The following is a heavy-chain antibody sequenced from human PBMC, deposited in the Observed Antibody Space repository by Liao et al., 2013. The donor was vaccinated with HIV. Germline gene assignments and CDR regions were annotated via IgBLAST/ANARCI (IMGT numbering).Heavy chain of an antibody. J-gene: IGHJ3*02. CDR3: ARLYATSYYDILTGYYGGWPRDAFDI. CDR2: IYYSGST. D-gene: IGHD3-9*01. CDR1: GGSISSSSYY. Sequence: QLQLQESGPGLVKPSETLSLTCTVSGGSISSSSYYWGWIRQPPGKGLEWIGSIYYSGSTYYNPSLKSRVTISVDTSKNQFSLKLSSVTAADTAVYYCARLYATSYYDILTGYYGGWPRDAFDIWGQGTMVTVSS. V-gene: IGHV4-39*07.